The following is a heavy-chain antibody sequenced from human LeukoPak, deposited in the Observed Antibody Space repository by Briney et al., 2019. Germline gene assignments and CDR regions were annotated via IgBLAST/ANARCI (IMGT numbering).Heavy chain of an antibody. Sequence: SGGSLRLSCAASGFTFRNYWMSWVRQAPGKGLEWVANIKQDGSEKYYVDSVKGRFTISRDNAKNSLYLQMNSLRAEDTAVYYCARAGYYYDSSGYYQIDYWGQGTLVTVSS. J-gene: IGHJ4*02. V-gene: IGHV3-7*01. D-gene: IGHD3-22*01. CDR3: ARAGYYYDSSGYYQIDY. CDR2: IKQDGSEK. CDR1: GFTFRNYW.